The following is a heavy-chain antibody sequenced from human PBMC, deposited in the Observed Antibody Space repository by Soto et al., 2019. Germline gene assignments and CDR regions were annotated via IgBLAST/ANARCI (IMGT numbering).Heavy chain of an antibody. CDR2: ILSSGGT. Sequence: SETLSLTCSVSGDSVTSDSYYWTWIRQPPGKTLEWVGFILSSGGTSTNPSLRSRLSMSVDTSKNQFSMRLTSVTAADTGVYFCAKGFSTGLYVDSWGRGAQVTVSS. J-gene: IGHJ5*01. D-gene: IGHD6-19*01. V-gene: IGHV4-61*01. CDR3: AKGFSTGLYVDS. CDR1: GDSVTSDSYY.